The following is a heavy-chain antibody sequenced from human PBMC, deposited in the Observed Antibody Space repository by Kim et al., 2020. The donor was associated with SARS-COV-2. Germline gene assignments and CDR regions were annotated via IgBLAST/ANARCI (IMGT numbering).Heavy chain of an antibody. CDR3: ARGGALTVFADY. Sequence: SYYADSVKGRFTVSRDNADNFLYLQMSDLRGEDTAIYYCARGGALTVFADYWGQGTMVSVSS. J-gene: IGHJ4*02. V-gene: IGHV3-11*01. CDR2: S. D-gene: IGHD1-26*01.